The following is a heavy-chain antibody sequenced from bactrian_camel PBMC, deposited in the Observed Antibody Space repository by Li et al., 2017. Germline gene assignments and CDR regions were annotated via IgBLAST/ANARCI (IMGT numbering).Heavy chain of an antibody. Sequence: VQLVESGEGLVQPGGSLRLSCAASGFNFSSYFMTWVRQAPGKGLESVSSIYSDASKTEYADSVKGRFTISRDNTKKMRYLQMDNLTPEDTAIYYCASRQGLGGPWYGWQEPSGYNYWGQGTQVT. J-gene: IGHJ4*01. D-gene: IGHD6*01. CDR2: IYSDASKT. CDR3: ASRQGLGGPWYGWQEPSGYNY. V-gene: IGHV3-2*01. CDR1: GFNFSSYF.